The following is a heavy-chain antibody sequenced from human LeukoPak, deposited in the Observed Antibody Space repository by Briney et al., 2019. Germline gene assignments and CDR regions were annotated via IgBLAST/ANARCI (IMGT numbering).Heavy chain of an antibody. CDR1: GVSISSYY. D-gene: IGHD4-23*01. V-gene: IGHV4-59*01. CDR2: IYYSGST. Sequence: SETLSLTCTVSGVSISSYYWSWIRQPPGKGLEWIGYIYYSGSTNCNPSLESRVTVSVDSSKNQFSLKLSSVTAADTAVYYCARGTDYGGNFDYWGQGTLVTVSS. J-gene: IGHJ4*02. CDR3: ARGTDYGGNFDY.